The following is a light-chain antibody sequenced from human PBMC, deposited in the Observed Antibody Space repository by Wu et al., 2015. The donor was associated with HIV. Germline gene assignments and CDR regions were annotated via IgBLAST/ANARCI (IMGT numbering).Light chain of an antibody. CDR2: DAS. CDR3: LQLNTLPHT. CDR1: QGISDF. Sequence: DIQMTQSPSSLSASVGDRVTITCQASQGISDFLNWYQKKPGKAPKLLIYDASNLETGVPSRFSGSRSGTNFTFTITSLQPEDVATYYCLQLNTLPHTFGPGTKLDLK. J-gene: IGKJ2*01. V-gene: IGKV1-33*01.